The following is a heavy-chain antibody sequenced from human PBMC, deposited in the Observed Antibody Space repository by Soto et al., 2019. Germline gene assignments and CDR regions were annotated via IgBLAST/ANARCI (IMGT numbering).Heavy chain of an antibody. J-gene: IGHJ2*01. Sequence: AVKVSCKASGGTFSSYAISWVRQAPGQGLEWMGGIIPIFGTANYAQKFQGRVTITADESTSTAYMELSSLRSEDTAVYYCARSISPGVDYYDSSGYPWDWYFDLWGRGTLVTVSS. CDR3: ARSISPGVDYYDSSGYPWDWYFDL. CDR1: GGTFSSYA. D-gene: IGHD3-22*01. CDR2: IIPIFGTA. V-gene: IGHV1-69*13.